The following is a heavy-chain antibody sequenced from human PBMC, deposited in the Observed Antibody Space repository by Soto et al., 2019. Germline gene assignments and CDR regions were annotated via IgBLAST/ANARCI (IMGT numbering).Heavy chain of an antibody. CDR3: ARAAPPYYDILTGYPDYLHYFDY. V-gene: IGHV4-4*02. D-gene: IGHD3-9*01. CDR1: GGSISSSNW. CDR2: IYHSGGT. J-gene: IGHJ4*02. Sequence: PSETLSLTCAVSGGSISSSNWWSWVRQPPGKGLEWIGEIYHSGGTNYNPSLKSRVTISVDKSKNQFSLKLSSVTAADTAVYYCARAAPPYYDILTGYPDYLHYFDYWGQGTLVTVSS.